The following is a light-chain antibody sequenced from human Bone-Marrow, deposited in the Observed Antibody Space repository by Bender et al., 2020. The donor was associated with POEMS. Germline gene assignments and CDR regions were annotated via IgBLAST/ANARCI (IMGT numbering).Light chain of an antibody. CDR1: SSDVGAYTY. CDR2: DVT. V-gene: IGLV2-14*03. J-gene: IGLJ2*01. CDR3: YSYAGSLVV. Sequence: QSALTQPASVSGSPGQSITISCTGTSSDVGAYTYVSWYQQHPGKAPKLMIYDVTYRPSGVSNRFSGSKSGNTASLTISGLQAEDEADYYCYSYAGSLVVFGGGSKLTVL.